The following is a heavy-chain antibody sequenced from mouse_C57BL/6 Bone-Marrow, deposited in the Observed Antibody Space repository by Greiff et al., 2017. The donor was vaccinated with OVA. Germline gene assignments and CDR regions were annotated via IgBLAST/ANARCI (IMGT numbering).Heavy chain of an antibody. J-gene: IGHJ2*01. Sequence: QVQLQESGAELARPGASVKLSCKASGYTFTSYGISWVKQRTGQGLEWIGEIYPRSGNTYYNEKFKGKATLTADKSSSTAYMELRSLTSEDSAVYFCARKEVLWPYDFDYGGRGTALTVTA. V-gene: IGHV1-81*01. D-gene: IGHD1-1*02. CDR2: IYPRSGNT. CDR3: ARKEVLWPYDFDY. CDR1: GYTFTSYG.